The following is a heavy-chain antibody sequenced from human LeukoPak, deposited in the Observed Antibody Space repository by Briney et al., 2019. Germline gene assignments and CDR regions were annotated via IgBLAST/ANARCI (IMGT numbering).Heavy chain of an antibody. V-gene: IGHV3-23*01. J-gene: IGHJ4*02. D-gene: IGHD4-23*01. CDR1: GFTFSRYA. CDR2: ISSTAATT. Sequence: GGSLRLSCEVSGFTFSRYAMSWVRQAPGKGLEWVSTISSTAATTYYADSVKGRFTISRDNSKNTLYLQMNSLKADDTAVHYCARNYGGNYLYYFDHWGQGTLVTVSS. CDR3: ARNYGGNYLYYFDH.